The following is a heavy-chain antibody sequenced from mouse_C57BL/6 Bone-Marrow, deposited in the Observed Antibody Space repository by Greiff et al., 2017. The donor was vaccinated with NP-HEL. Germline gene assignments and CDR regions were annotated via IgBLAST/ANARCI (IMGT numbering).Heavy chain of an antibody. CDR1: GYTFTGYW. D-gene: IGHD1-1*01. Sequence: QVQLQQSGAELMKPGASVKLSCKATGYTFTGYWIEWVKQRPGHGLEWIGEILPGSGSTNYNEKFKGKATFTADSSSNTAYMQLSSLTTEDSAIYYCARRGCSYGSSPFADWGQGTLVTVSA. V-gene: IGHV1-9*01. CDR3: ARRGCSYGSSPFAD. CDR2: ILPGSGST. J-gene: IGHJ3*01.